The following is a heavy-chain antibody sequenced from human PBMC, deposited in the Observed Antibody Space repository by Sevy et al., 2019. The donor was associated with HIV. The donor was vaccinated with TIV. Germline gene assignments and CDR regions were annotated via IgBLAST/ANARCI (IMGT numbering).Heavy chain of an antibody. V-gene: IGHV3-30*04. CDR3: ARGENDDEFFQY. CDR2: TSYDGSHK. D-gene: IGHD1-26*01. Sequence: GGSLRLSCTVSGFIFSNFAMHWVRQAPGKGLEWVAVTSYDGSHKYYADSVKGRFTVSRANSRNILSLEMNSLRRDDTAVYYCARGENDDEFFQYWGQGTLVTVSS. J-gene: IGHJ1*01. CDR1: GFIFSNFA.